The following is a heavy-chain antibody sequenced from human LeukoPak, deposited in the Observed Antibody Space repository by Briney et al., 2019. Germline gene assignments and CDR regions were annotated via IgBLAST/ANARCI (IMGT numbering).Heavy chain of an antibody. CDR3: ARDPHMGVVPEFDI. CDR2: IIPILGIA. Sequence: VASVKVSCKASGGTFSSYAISWVRQAPGQGLEWMGRIIPILGIANYAQTFQGRVTITADKSTSTAYMGLSSLRSEDTAVYYCARDPHMGVVPEFDIWGQGTMVTVSS. D-gene: IGHD2-15*01. J-gene: IGHJ3*02. CDR1: GGTFSSYA. V-gene: IGHV1-69*04.